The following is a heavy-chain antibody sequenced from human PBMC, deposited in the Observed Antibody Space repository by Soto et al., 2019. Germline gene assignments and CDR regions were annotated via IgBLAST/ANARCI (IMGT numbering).Heavy chain of an antibody. Sequence: QVQLQQWGAGLLKPSETLSLTCAVYGGSVSSSSNYYWSRIRQPPGKGLDWIGELSHSGGTHFNPSLKSRVTISVDTSKNQFSLKMSSVTAADTALYYCARVERGTATTVVDAFEIWGPGTMGTVSS. V-gene: IGHV4-34*01. CDR2: LSHSGGT. J-gene: IGHJ3*02. CDR3: ARVERGTATTVVDAFEI. CDR1: GGSVSSSSNYY. D-gene: IGHD1-1*01.